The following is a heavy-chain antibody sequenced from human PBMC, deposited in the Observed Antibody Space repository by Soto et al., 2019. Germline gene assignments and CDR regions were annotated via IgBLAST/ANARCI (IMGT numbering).Heavy chain of an antibody. D-gene: IGHD1-1*01. CDR2: ISYDGSNK. CDR3: AKDTLERRLDVGFDP. J-gene: IGHJ5*02. V-gene: IGHV3-30*18. Sequence: QPGGSLRLSCAASGFTFSSYGMHWVRQAPGKGLEWVAVISYDGSNKYYADSVKGRFTISRDNSKNTLYLQMNSLRAEDTAVYYCAKDTLERRLDVGFDPWGQGTLVTVSS. CDR1: GFTFSSYG.